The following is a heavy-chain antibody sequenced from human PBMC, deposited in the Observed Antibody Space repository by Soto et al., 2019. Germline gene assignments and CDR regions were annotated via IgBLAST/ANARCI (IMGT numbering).Heavy chain of an antibody. V-gene: IGHV3-66*01. J-gene: IGHJ4*02. CDR3: AAYSHKGY. D-gene: IGHD3-16*01. Sequence: EEQLVESGGDLVQPGGSLRLSCAASGFTVSNNYMSWVRQAPGKVLEWVSLIYSGGSTYYADSVKGRFTISRDSSKNTPYLQMNSLRAEDTAMYYCAAYSHKGYWGQGTLVTVSS. CDR1: GFTVSNNY. CDR2: IYSGGST.